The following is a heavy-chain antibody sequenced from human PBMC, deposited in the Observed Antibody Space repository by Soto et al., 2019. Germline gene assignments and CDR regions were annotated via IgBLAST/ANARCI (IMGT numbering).Heavy chain of an antibody. J-gene: IGHJ4*02. CDR2: IYPADSDT. D-gene: IGHD6-19*01. CDR1: GYVFTSYW. Sequence: PGESLKVSGKGSGYVFTSYWIGWVRQMPWKGLEWMGIIYPADSDTRYSPSFQGQVTISGDKSINTAYLQWSSLQAPDTALYYCARSPGGYTSGWYKWYFDDWGQGTLVTVSS. V-gene: IGHV5-51*01. CDR3: ARSPGGYTSGWYKWYFDD.